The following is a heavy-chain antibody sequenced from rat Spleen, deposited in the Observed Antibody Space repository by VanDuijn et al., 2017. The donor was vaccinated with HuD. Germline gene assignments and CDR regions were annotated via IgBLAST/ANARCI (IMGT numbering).Heavy chain of an antibody. CDR1: GFTFNNYW. J-gene: IGHJ4*01. V-gene: IGHV5-58*01. CDR3: VKDRDGGYVMDA. Sequence: EVQLVESGGGLIQPGRSLKLSCVASGFTFNNYWMYWIRQAPGKGLEWVSSINTDGGSTYYPDSVRGRFTISRDNAENTVYLQMNSRRSEDTATYYCVKDRDGGYVMDAWGQGASVTVSS. CDR2: INTDGGST. D-gene: IGHD1-11*01.